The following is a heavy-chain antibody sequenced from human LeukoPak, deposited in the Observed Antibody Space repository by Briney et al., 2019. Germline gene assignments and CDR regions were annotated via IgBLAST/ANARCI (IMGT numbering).Heavy chain of an antibody. V-gene: IGHV1-2*02. J-gene: IGHJ4*02. Sequence: GASVKASCKASGYTFTGYYTHWARQAPGQGLEWMGWINPNSGGTNYAQKFQGRVTMTRDTSVSTAYMEVSRLRSDDTAVYFCARDRRGYYDSGSYYPLIWGQGTLVTVSS. CDR1: GYTFTGYY. D-gene: IGHD3-10*01. CDR2: INPNSGGT. CDR3: ARDRRGYYDSGSYYPLI.